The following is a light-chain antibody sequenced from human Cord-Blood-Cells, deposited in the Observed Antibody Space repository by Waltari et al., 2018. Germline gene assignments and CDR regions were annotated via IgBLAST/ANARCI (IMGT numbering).Light chain of an antibody. V-gene: IGKV3-20*01. Sequence: EIVLTQSPGTLSLSPGERATLSCRASQRVSSSYLAWYQQKPGQAPRPLIYGASSRATGIPDRCSGSGSGTDFTLTISRLEPEDFAVYYCQQYGSSPLTFGGGTKVEIK. CDR3: QQYGSSPLT. J-gene: IGKJ4*01. CDR2: GAS. CDR1: QRVSSSY.